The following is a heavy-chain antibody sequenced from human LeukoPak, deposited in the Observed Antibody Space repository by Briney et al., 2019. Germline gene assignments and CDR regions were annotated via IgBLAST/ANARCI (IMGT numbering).Heavy chain of an antibody. CDR2: INPKSDGT. Sequence: GASVKVSCKASGYIFTDYYMHWVRQAPGQGLEWMGWINPKSDGTNYAQKFQGRVTMTRDTSISTAYMELSRLRSDDTAVYYCAREENILTGNNWFDPWGQGTLLTVSS. J-gene: IGHJ5*02. CDR3: AREENILTGNNWFDP. V-gene: IGHV1-2*02. D-gene: IGHD3-9*01. CDR1: GYIFTDYY.